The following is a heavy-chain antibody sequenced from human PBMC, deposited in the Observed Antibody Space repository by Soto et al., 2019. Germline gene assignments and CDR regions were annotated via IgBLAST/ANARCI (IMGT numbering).Heavy chain of an antibody. Sequence: QVQLVESGGGVVQPGRSLRLSCAASGFTFSSYGMHWVRQAPGKGLEWVAVIWYDGSNKYYADSVKGRFTISRDNSKNTLYLQMNSLRAEDTAVYYCARDGYSSSSGEVLNWFDPWGQGTLVTVSS. V-gene: IGHV3-33*01. CDR2: IWYDGSNK. CDR3: ARDGYSSSSGEVLNWFDP. CDR1: GFTFSSYG. J-gene: IGHJ5*02. D-gene: IGHD6-6*01.